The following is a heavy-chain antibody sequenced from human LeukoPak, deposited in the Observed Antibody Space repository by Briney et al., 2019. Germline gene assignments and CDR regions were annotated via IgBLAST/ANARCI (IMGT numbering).Heavy chain of an antibody. D-gene: IGHD3-22*01. CDR1: GGSFSGYY. J-gene: IGHJ5*02. CDR2: INHSGST. CDR3: ESLPDYYDSSGLIRKGFDP. V-gene: IGHV4-34*01. Sequence: SETLSLTCAVYGGSFSGYYWSWIRQPPGKGLEWIGEINHSGSTNYNPSLKSRVTISVDTSKNQFSLKLSSVTAADTAVYYCESLPDYYDSSGLIRKGFDPGGKGTWAPVSS.